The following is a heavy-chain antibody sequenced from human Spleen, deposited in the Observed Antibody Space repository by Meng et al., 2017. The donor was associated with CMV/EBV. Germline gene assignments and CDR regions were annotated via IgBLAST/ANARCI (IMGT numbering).Heavy chain of an antibody. CDR1: GFTFSSYA. CDR2: IYSGGTNT. Sequence: GESLKISCAASGFTFSSYAMSWVRQAPGKGLEWVSVIYSGGTNTYYADSVKGRFTISRDNSKNTLYLQMDSLRHEDTAFYHCVKEGIRDEWPRDFDYWGQGLLVTVSS. D-gene: IGHD2-21*01. J-gene: IGHJ4*02. CDR3: VKEGIRDEWPRDFDY. V-gene: IGHV3-23*03.